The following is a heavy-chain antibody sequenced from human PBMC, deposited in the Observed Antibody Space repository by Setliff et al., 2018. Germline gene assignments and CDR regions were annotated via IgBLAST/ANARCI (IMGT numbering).Heavy chain of an antibody. J-gene: IGHJ4*02. Sequence: PSETLSLTCIVSGASINSSTFFWGWIRQPPGKGLEWIGSIYYSGTTYYNPSVRSRVTISVDTSKNQFSLKLSSVTAADTAVYYCARYRNYFDSSGQTQYYFDYWGQGTLVTVSS. CDR2: IYYSGTT. D-gene: IGHD3-22*01. V-gene: IGHV4-39*07. CDR1: GASINSSTFF. CDR3: ARYRNYFDSSGQTQYYFDY.